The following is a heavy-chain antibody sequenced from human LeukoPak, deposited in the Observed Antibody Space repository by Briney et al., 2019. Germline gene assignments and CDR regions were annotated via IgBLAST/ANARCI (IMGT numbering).Heavy chain of an antibody. CDR3: AKRAPYYFDY. CDR1: GFTFSSCW. Sequence: GGSLRLSCAASGFTFSSCWMHWVRQAPGKGLEWVSTISGSGATTYYADSVKGRFTISRDNSKNTLYLQMNSLRAEDTALYYCAKRAPYYFDYWGQGTLVPVSS. J-gene: IGHJ4*02. CDR2: ISGSGATT. V-gene: IGHV3-23*01.